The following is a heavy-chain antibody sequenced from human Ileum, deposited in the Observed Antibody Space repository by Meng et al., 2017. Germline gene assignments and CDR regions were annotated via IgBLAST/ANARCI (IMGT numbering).Heavy chain of an antibody. V-gene: IGHV3-7*01. Sequence: ESLKISCGVSGFTLSTYGMSWVRQAPGKGLEWVANIKQHGSEKYYVDSVKGRFTISRDNAKNSLFLQMNSLRVEDTAVYYCARVPIVVIPGANLFDPWGQGTLVTVSS. D-gene: IGHD2-2*01. J-gene: IGHJ5*02. CDR1: GFTLSTYG. CDR2: IKQHGSEK. CDR3: ARVPIVVIPGANLFDP.